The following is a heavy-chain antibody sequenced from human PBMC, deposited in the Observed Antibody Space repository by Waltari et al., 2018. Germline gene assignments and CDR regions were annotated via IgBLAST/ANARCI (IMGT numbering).Heavy chain of an antibody. CDR3: ARLYGSGSYSYYYYYYGMDV. CDR2: IYTSGST. D-gene: IGHD3-10*01. J-gene: IGHJ6*02. V-gene: IGHV4-4*07. Sequence: QVQLQESGPGLVKPSETLSLTCTVSGGSISSYYWSWIRQPAGTGLEWIGRIYTSGSTNYNPSLKSRVTMSVDTSKNQFSLKLSSVTAADTAVYYCARLYGSGSYSYYYYYYGMDVWGQGTTVTVSS. CDR1: GGSISSYY.